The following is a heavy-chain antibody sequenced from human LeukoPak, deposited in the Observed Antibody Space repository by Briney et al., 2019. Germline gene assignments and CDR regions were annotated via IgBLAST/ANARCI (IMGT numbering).Heavy chain of an antibody. J-gene: IGHJ5*02. CDR2: INHSGST. V-gene: IGHV4-34*01. D-gene: IGHD1-7*01. CDR3: ARVRNNWNYFSARNNWFDP. Sequence: SETPSLTCAVYGGSFSGYYWSWIRQPPGKGLEWIGEINHSGSTNYNPSLKSRVTISVDTSKNQFSLKLSSVTAADTAVYYCARVRNNWNYFSARNNWFDPWGQGTLVTVSS. CDR1: GGSFSGYY.